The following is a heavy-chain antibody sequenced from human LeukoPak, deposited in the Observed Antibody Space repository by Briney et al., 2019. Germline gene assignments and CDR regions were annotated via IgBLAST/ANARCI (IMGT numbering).Heavy chain of an antibody. J-gene: IGHJ5*02. CDR2: IYYSGST. Sequence: PSQTLSLTCTVSGGSISSGGYYWSWIRQHPGKGLEGLGYIYYSGSTYYNPSLKSRVTISVDTSKNQFSLKLSSVTAADTAVYYCARGIVVVPAAPWFDPWGQGTLVTVSS. CDR3: ARGIVVVPAAPWFDP. CDR1: GGSISSGGYY. V-gene: IGHV4-31*03. D-gene: IGHD2-2*01.